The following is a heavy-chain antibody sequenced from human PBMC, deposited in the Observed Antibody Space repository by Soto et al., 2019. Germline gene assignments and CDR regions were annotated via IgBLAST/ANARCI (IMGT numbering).Heavy chain of an antibody. CDR1: GVTFSSFG. D-gene: IGHD3-3*01. V-gene: IGHV3-33*01. J-gene: IGHJ6*02. CDR3: ARDASYYSLWSGYYPSRNGMDV. Sequence: QVQVVESGGGVVQPGRSLRLSCAASGVTFSSFGMHWVRQAPGKGLEWVSLIWYDGSKKSYGDSVKGRFTISRDNSRNTVYLQMHSLRADDTAVYYCARDASYYSLWSGYYPSRNGMDVWGQGTKVTVSS. CDR2: IWYDGSKK.